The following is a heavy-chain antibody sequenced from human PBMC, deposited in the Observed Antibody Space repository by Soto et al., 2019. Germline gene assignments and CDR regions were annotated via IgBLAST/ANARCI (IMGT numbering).Heavy chain of an antibody. CDR2: INHSGST. CDR1: GGAFSGYY. Sequence: LETLSLTCAVYGGAFSGYYWGWIRQPPGKRLEWIGEINHSGSTNYNPSLKSRVTISVDTSKNQFSLKLSSVTAADTAVYYCARGGSGGYYPIDYWGQGTLVTVSS. D-gene: IGHD3-10*01. CDR3: ARGGSGGYYPIDY. V-gene: IGHV4-34*01. J-gene: IGHJ4*02.